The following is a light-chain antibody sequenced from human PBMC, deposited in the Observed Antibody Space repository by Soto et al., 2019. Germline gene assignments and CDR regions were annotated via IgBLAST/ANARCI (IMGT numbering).Light chain of an antibody. CDR1: QGISSY. Sequence: AIRMTQSPSSFSASTGDRVTITCRASQGISSYLAWYQQKPGKAPKLLIYAASTLQSGVPSRFSGSGSGTDFTLTISCLQSEDCATYYCQQYYSYPRPFGQGPKVHIX. V-gene: IGKV1-8*01. J-gene: IGKJ1*01. CDR2: AAS. CDR3: QQYYSYPRP.